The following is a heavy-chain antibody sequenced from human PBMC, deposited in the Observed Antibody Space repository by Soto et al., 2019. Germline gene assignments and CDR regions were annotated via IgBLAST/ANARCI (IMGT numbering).Heavy chain of an antibody. D-gene: IGHD1-1*01. CDR3: ARDARSLTGTTSSEDFQH. CDR2: IIPLLGIT. V-gene: IGHV1-69*01. J-gene: IGHJ1*01. Sequence: QAQLMQSGAEVKKPGSSVKVSCKASGGTFSGYAINCVRQAPGQGLEWMGGIIPLLGITDYGQKFQGRITIAADESTGTAYMDLRGLRSEDTAVYYCARDARSLTGTTSSEDFQHLGQRTLVSV. CDR1: GGTFSGYA.